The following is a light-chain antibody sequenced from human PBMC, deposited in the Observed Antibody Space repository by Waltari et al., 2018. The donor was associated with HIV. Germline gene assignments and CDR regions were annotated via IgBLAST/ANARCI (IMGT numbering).Light chain of an antibody. CDR3: QQYNDWPLYS. V-gene: IGKV3-15*01. J-gene: IGKJ2*03. CDR2: SAS. Sequence: EIVMTQSPATLSVSPGESVTLSCRASQRVSSNLAWYQQRPGQAPRLLIFSASTSAPGIPARFSGSGSGTEFTLTISSLQSEDFAVYYCQQYNDWPLYSFGQGTKLEI. CDR1: QRVSSN.